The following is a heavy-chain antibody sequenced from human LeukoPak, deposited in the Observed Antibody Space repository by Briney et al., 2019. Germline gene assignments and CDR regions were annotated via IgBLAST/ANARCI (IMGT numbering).Heavy chain of an antibody. V-gene: IGHV3-15*01. CDR3: TTDDHYDYVWGRIPGAFDI. Sequence: GGSLRLSCAASGFTFSNAWMSWARQAPGKGLEWVGRIKSKTDGGTTDYAAPVKGRFTISRDDSKNTLYLQMNSLKTEDTAVYSCTTDDHYDYVWGRIPGAFDIWGQGTMVTVSS. D-gene: IGHD3-16*01. CDR2: IKSKTDGGTT. J-gene: IGHJ3*02. CDR1: GFTFSNAW.